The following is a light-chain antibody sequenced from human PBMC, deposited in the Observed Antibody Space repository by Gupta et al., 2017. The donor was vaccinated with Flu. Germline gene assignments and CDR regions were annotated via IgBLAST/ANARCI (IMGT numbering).Light chain of an antibody. CDR3: QSYDGSLSGSV. Sequence: QSVLTQPPSVSGAPGQRVNIACTGSSSNIGAGYDIHWYQQLPGSAPRLLIYGNNNRPSGVSDRFSGSKSGASASLAITGLRSEDEADYYCQSYDGSLSGSVFGTGTKVTVL. J-gene: IGLJ1*01. CDR2: GNN. V-gene: IGLV1-40*01. CDR1: SSNIGAGYD.